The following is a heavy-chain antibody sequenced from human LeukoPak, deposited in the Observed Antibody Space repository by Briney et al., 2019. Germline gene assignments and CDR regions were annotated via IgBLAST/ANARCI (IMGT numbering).Heavy chain of an antibody. J-gene: IGHJ6*03. D-gene: IGHD5-18*01. Sequence: SETLSLTCAVSGGSFSGYYWSWIRRPPGKGLEWIGEINHSGSTNYNPSLKSRVTISVDTSKNQFSLKLSSVTAADTAVYYCARLRRGYSYGSSTYYYYMDVWGKGTTVTVSS. CDR2: INHSGST. V-gene: IGHV4-34*01. CDR3: ARLRRGYSYGSSTYYYYMDV. CDR1: GGSFSGYY.